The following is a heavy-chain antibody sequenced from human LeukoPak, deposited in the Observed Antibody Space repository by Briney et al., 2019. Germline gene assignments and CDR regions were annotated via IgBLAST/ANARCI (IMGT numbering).Heavy chain of an antibody. J-gene: IGHJ4*02. CDR1: GYSISSGYY. CDR2: IYHSGSA. D-gene: IGHD3-3*01. Sequence: SETLSLTCAVSGYSISSGYYWGWIRQPPGKGLEWIGSIYHSGSAYYNPSLKSRVTISVDTSKNQFSLKLRSVTAADTAVYFCARASSTPGSGYYPFDYWGQGTLVTVSS. CDR3: ARASSTPGSGYYPFDY. V-gene: IGHV4-38-2*01.